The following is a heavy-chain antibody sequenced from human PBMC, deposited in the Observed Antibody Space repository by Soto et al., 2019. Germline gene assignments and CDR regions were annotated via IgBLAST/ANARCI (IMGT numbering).Heavy chain of an antibody. D-gene: IGHD3-3*01. V-gene: IGHV6-1*01. Sequence: PSQTLSLTCAISGDSVSSNSAAWNWIRQSPSRGLEWLGRTYYRSKWYNDYAVSVKSRITINPDTSKNQFSLQLNSVTPEDTAVYYCAVGYYDFWSGYTPLTYYFDYWGRGTLVTVSS. CDR1: GDSVSSNSAA. J-gene: IGHJ4*02. CDR3: AVGYYDFWSGYTPLTYYFDY. CDR2: TYYRSKWYN.